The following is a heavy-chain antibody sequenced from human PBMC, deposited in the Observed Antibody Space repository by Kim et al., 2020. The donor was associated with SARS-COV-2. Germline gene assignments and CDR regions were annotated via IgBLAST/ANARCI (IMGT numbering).Heavy chain of an antibody. CDR1: GFTFNNAW. J-gene: IGHJ4*02. D-gene: IGHD3-10*01. Sequence: GGSLRLSCAASGFTFNNAWMSWVRQAPGKGLEWVGRIKTNTDGGTIDYAAPVKGRFTISRDDSRNKLYLQMNSLETEDTDVYYCVRHIDYGSGTFHNVFYYWGQGTLVTVSS. CDR3: VRHIDYGSGTFHNVFYY. V-gene: IGHV3-15*01. CDR2: IKTNTDGGTI.